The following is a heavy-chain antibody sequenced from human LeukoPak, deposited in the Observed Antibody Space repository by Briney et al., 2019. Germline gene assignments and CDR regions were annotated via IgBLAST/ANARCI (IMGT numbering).Heavy chain of an antibody. CDR3: VGLGENY. CDR2: INSDGSSI. Sequence: GGSLRLSCAASGFMFSPYWMHWVRQTPGRGLVWVSRINSDGSSITYADSVKGRFTISRDNAKNTLYLQMNSLRAEDTAVYYCVGLGENYWGQGTLVTVSS. CDR1: GFMFSPYW. V-gene: IGHV3-74*03. D-gene: IGHD3-10*01. J-gene: IGHJ4*02.